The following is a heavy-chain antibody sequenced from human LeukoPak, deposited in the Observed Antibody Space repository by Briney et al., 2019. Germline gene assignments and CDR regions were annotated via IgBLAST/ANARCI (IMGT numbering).Heavy chain of an antibody. D-gene: IGHD1-26*01. J-gene: IGHJ4*02. CDR3: ARDAEIVGATTALDY. CDR2: ISAYNGNT. Sequence: ASVKVSCKASGGTFSSYAISWVRQAPGQGLEWMGWISAYNGNTNYAQKLQGRVTMTTDTSTSTAYMELRSLRSDDTAVYYCARDAEIVGATTALDYWGQGTLVTVSS. CDR1: GGTFSSYA. V-gene: IGHV1-18*01.